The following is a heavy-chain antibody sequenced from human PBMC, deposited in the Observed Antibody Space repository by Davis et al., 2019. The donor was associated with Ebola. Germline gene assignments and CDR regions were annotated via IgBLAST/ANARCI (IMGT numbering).Heavy chain of an antibody. Sequence: GGSLGLSCAASGFTFSSYAMHWVRQAPGKGLEWVAVISYDGSNKYYADSVKGRFTISRDNSKNTLYLQMNSLRAEDTAVYYCAKERWGFALDYWGQGTLVTVSS. V-gene: IGHV3-30-3*01. D-gene: IGHD7-27*01. CDR2: ISYDGSNK. CDR1: GFTFSSYA. J-gene: IGHJ4*02. CDR3: AKERWGFALDY.